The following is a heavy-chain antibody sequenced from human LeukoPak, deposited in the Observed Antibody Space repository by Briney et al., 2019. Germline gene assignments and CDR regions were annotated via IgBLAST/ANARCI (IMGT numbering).Heavy chain of an antibody. Sequence: ESGPTLVKPTQTLTLTCTFSGFSLSTSGVGVGWIRQSPGKALEWLALIYWDGDKRYSPSLKSRLTITKDTSKNQVVLTMTNMDPVDTATYYCAHYLDYDILTGYSAEYFQHWGQGTLVTVSS. CDR3: AHYLDYDILTGYSAEYFQH. V-gene: IGHV2-5*02. D-gene: IGHD3-9*01. CDR2: IYWDGDK. J-gene: IGHJ1*01. CDR1: GFSLSTSGVG.